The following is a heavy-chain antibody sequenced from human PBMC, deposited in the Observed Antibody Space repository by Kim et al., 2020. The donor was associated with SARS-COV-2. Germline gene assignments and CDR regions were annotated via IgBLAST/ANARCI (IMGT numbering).Heavy chain of an antibody. Sequence: SETLSLTCTVSGGSTSSGGYYCSWIRQHPGKGLEWIGYIYYTGSTYYNPSLKSRVTISVDTSKNQFSLKLNSVTAADTPVYYCARTIMITFGGVIVIPGYFDYWGQGTLVTVSS. CDR1: GGSTSSGGYY. J-gene: IGHJ4*02. V-gene: IGHV4-31*03. CDR3: ARTIMITFGGVIVIPGYFDY. CDR2: IYYTGST. D-gene: IGHD3-16*02.